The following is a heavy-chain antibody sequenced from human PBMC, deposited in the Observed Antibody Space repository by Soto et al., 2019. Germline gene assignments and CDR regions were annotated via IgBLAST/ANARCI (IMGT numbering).Heavy chain of an antibody. Sequence: EVQLVESGGGLVQPGGSLRLSCAASGFTFGGYWMSWVRQAPGKGLEWVANIKQDGSEKYYVDSVKGRFTISRDNAKNSLSPQSNGLRAGDTPVYYCAPPPDRSVAGSFYYQGVHVWGQGTMVTVPS. V-gene: IGHV3-7*02. D-gene: IGHD6-19*01. CDR3: APPPDRSVAGSFYYQGVHV. CDR2: IKQDGSEK. J-gene: IGHJ6*02. CDR1: GFTFGGYW.